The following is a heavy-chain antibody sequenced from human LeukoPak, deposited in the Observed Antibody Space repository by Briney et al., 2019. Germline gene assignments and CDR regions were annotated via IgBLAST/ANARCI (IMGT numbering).Heavy chain of an antibody. J-gene: IGHJ4*02. V-gene: IGHV3-53*01. CDR1: GIGFTSFA. D-gene: IGHD1-26*01. Sequence: GGPLRLPCAAPGIGFTSFAMSWVRQAPGKGLEWVSVIYSGGSTYYADSVKGRFTISRDNSKNTLYLQMNSLRAEDTGVYYCAREEWDSSGAFDYWGQGTLVTVSS. CDR3: AREEWDSSGAFDY. CDR2: IYSGGST.